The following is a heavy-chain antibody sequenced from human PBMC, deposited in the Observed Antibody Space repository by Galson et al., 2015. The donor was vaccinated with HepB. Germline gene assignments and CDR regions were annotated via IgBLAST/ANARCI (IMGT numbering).Heavy chain of an antibody. CDR2: ISSSSSYI. D-gene: IGHD3-10*01. V-gene: IGHV3-21*01. CDR3: ARLRTYYYGSGSYYYYGMDV. CDR1: GFTFSSYS. J-gene: IGHJ6*02. Sequence: SLRLSCAASGFTFSSYSMNWVRQAPGKGLEWVSSISSSSSYIYYADSVKGRFTISRDNAKNSLYLQMNSLRAEDTAVYYCARLRTYYYGSGSYYYYGMDVWGQGTTVTVSS.